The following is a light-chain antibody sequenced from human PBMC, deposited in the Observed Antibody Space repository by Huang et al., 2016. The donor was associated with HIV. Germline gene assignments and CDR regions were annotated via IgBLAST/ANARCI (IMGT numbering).Light chain of an antibody. CDR3: QQYDNWPPGRT. V-gene: IGKV3-15*01. J-gene: IGKJ1*01. CDR1: QSVTSR. Sequence: ELVMTQSPATLSVSPGEGATLYCRASQSVTSRLAWYQQTPGQAPRHLIYDAATRATGIPARFSGSGSETEFTLTISSLQSEDFAVYYCQQYDNWPPGRTFGQGTKVEIK. CDR2: DAA.